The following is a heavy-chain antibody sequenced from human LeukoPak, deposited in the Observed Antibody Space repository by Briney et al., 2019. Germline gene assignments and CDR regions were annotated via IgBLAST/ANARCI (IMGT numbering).Heavy chain of an antibody. J-gene: IGHJ4*02. Sequence: PSETLSLTCTVSGGSISSYYWSWIRQPPGKGLVWIGYIYYSGSTNYNPSLKSRVTISVDTSKNQFSLKLSSVTAADTAVYYCARHSDTNYGGNGPFDYWGQGTLVTVSS. CDR1: GGSISSYY. V-gene: IGHV4-59*08. D-gene: IGHD4-23*01. CDR2: IYYSGST. CDR3: ARHSDTNYGGNGPFDY.